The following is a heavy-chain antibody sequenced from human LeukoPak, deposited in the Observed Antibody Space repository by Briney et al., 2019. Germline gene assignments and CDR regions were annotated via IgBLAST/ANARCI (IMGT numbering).Heavy chain of an antibody. CDR3: ARDEQWLGFDY. J-gene: IGHJ4*02. CDR2: IYTSGST. Sequence: SETLSLTCTVSGGSISSYYWSWIRQPAGKGLGWIGRIYTSGSTNYNPSLKSRVTMSVDTSKNQFSLKLSSVTAADTAVYYCARDEQWLGFDYWGQGTLVTVSS. CDR1: GGSISSYY. V-gene: IGHV4-4*07. D-gene: IGHD5-12*01.